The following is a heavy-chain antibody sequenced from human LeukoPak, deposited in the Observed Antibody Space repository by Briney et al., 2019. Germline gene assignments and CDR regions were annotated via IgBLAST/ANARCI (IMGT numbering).Heavy chain of an antibody. J-gene: IGHJ6*02. V-gene: IGHV1-69*13. CDR2: IIPIFGTA. CDR1: GYIFTNFG. CDR3: ARAPTHYYYGMDV. Sequence: SVKVSCKTSGYIFTNFGVSWVRQAPGQGLEWMGGIIPIFGTANYAQKFQGRVTITADESTSTAYMELSSLRSEDTAVYYCARAPTHYYYGMDVWGQGTTVTVSS.